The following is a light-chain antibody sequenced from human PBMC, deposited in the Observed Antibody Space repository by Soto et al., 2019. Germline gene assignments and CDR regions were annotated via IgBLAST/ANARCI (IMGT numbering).Light chain of an antibody. V-gene: IGLV1-44*01. CDR3: AAWDDSLNGLYV. Sequence: QSVLTQPPSASGTPGQRVTISCSGSSSNIGSNTVNWYQQLPGTAPKLLIYSNNQRPSGVPDRFSGSKSGTSASLAISELQSEDEADYHCAAWDDSLNGLYVFGTGTKVTVL. J-gene: IGLJ1*01. CDR2: SNN. CDR1: SSNIGSNT.